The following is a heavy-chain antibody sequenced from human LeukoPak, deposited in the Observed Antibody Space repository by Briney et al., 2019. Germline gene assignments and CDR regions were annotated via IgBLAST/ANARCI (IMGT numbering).Heavy chain of an antibody. CDR3: ARLIEGYGDSYFDY. CDR2: ISSSSSYI. D-gene: IGHD4-17*01. V-gene: IGHV3-21*01. Sequence: KSGGSLRLSCAASGFTFSSYEMNWVRQAPGKGLEWVSSISSSSSYIYYADSVKGRFTISRDNAKNSLYLQMNSLRAEDTAVYYCARLIEGYGDSYFDYWGQGTLVTVSS. J-gene: IGHJ4*02. CDR1: GFTFSSYE.